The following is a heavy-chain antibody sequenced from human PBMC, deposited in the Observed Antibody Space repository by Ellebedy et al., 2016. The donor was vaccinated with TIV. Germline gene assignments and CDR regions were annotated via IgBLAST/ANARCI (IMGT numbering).Heavy chain of an antibody. CDR1: GYTFTGYY. Sequence: ASVKVSXXASGYTFTGYYMHWVRQAPGQGLEWMGWINPNSGGTNYAQKFQGRVTMTRDTSISTAYMELSSLRSEDTAVYYCARSGSLYYYYYMDVWGKGTTVTVSS. D-gene: IGHD6-6*01. CDR3: ARSGSLYYYYYMDV. V-gene: IGHV1-2*02. J-gene: IGHJ6*03. CDR2: INPNSGGT.